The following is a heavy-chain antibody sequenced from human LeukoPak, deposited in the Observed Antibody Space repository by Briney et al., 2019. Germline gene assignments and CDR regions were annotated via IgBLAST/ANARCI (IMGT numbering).Heavy chain of an antibody. CDR2: INSDGSST. Sequence: GGSLRLSCAASGFTFTNYWMHWVRQAPGKGLVWVSRINSDGSSTTYADSVKGRFTISRDNAKNTLYLQVYSLRAEDTAVYYCARGYGDLYFDYWGQGTLVTVSS. J-gene: IGHJ4*02. D-gene: IGHD4-17*01. CDR3: ARGYGDLYFDY. V-gene: IGHV3-74*01. CDR1: GFTFTNYW.